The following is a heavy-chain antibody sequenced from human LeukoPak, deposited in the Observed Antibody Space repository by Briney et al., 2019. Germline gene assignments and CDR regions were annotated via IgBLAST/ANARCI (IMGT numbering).Heavy chain of an antibody. CDR2: IRYDGSNK. J-gene: IGHJ4*02. V-gene: IGHV3-30*02. Sequence: GGSLRLSCAASGFTFSSYGMHWVRQAPGKGLEWVAFIRYDGSNKYYADSVKGRFTISRDNSKNTLYLQMNSLRAEDTAVYYCAKGGSLHYDILTGYYWKPLDYWGQGTLVTVSS. D-gene: IGHD3-9*01. CDR3: AKGGSLHYDILTGYYWKPLDY. CDR1: GFTFSSYG.